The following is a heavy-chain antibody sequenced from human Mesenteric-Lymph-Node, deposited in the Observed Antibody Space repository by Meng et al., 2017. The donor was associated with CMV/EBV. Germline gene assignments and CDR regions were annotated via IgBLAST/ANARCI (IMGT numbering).Heavy chain of an antibody. D-gene: IGHD1-26*01. J-gene: IGHJ3*02. V-gene: IGHV4-30-4*08. Sequence: SETLSLTCAVSGGSISSGDYYWSWIRQPPGKGLEWIGYIYYSGSTYYNPSLKSRVTISLDTSKNQFSLKLSSVTAADTAVYYCARDGEWELHAFDIWGQGTMVTVSS. CDR3: ARDGEWELHAFDI. CDR1: GGSISSGDYY. CDR2: IYYSGST.